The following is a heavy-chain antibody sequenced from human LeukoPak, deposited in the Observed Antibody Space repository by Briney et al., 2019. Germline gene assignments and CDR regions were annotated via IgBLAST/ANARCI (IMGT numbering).Heavy chain of an antibody. V-gene: IGHV3-7*03. D-gene: IGHD6-19*01. CDR3: ARDSTWLLDY. J-gene: IGHJ4*02. Sequence: GGSLRLSCTASGFIFSSHWMTWVRQSPGKGLEWVANIKEDGSVKYYVDSVKGRFTISRDNTKNALYLQMNSLRADDTAVYFCARDSTWLLDYWGQGTLVTVSS. CDR1: GFIFSSHW. CDR2: IKEDGSVK.